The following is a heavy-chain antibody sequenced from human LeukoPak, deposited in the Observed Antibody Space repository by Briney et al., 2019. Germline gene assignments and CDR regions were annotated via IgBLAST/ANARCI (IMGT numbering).Heavy chain of an antibody. CDR3: ARALGY. V-gene: IGHV3-30*04. J-gene: IGHJ4*02. CDR2: ISYDGSNK. CDR1: GFILSDYN. Sequence: GRSLRLSCAASGFILSDYNMHWVRQAPGKGLEWVAVISYDGSNKYYADSVKGRFTISRDNSKNTLYLQMNSLRAEDTAIYYCARALGYWGQGTLVTVSS.